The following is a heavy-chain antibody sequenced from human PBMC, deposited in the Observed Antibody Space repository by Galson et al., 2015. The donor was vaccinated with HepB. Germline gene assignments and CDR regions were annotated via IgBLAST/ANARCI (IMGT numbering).Heavy chain of an antibody. CDR2: IYSGGST. CDR1: GFTVSSNY. J-gene: IGHJ6*02. V-gene: IGHV3-53*01. CDR3: AGLAAAGTLSYYYYGMDV. D-gene: IGHD6-13*01. Sequence: SLRLSCAASGFTVSSNYMSWVRQAPGKGLEWVSVIYSGGSTYYADSVKGRFTISRDNSKNTLYLQMNSPRAEDTAVYYCAGLAAAGTLSYYYYGMDVWGQGTTVTVSS.